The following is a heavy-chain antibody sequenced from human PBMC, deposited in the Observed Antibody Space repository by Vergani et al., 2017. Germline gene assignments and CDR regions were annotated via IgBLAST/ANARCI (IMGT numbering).Heavy chain of an antibody. CDR2: ISAYNGNT. Sequence: QVQLVQSGAEVKKPGASVKVSCKASGYTFTSYGISWVRQAPGQGLEWMGWISAYNGNTNYAQKLQGRVTMTTDTSTSTAYMELRSLRSDDTAVYYCARDAGYEILTGPLTETPCYYYGMDVWGQGTTVTVSS. CDR3: ARDAGYEILTGPLTETPCYYYGMDV. D-gene: IGHD3-9*01. CDR1: GYTFTSYG. J-gene: IGHJ6*02. V-gene: IGHV1-18*01.